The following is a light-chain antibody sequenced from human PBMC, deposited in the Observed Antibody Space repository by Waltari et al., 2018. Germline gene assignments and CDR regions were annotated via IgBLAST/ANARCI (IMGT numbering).Light chain of an antibody. CDR2: DAS. Sequence: EIVLTQSPATLSLSPWESATLSCRASQSVNTYLAWYQQKPGQAPRLLIYDASNRATGIPARFVGSGSGTDFTLTISSLEAEDFAVYYCQERSNWPGGSFGGGTKVDIK. J-gene: IGKJ4*01. CDR3: QERSNWPGGS. V-gene: IGKV3-11*01. CDR1: QSVNTY.